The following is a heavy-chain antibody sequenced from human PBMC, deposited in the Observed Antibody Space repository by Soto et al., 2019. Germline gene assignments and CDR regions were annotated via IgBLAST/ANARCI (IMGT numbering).Heavy chain of an antibody. CDR3: AREICSGGSCYSGYYYYGMDV. Sequence: QVQLVQSGAEVKKPGSSVKVSCKASGGTFSSYAISWVRQAPGQGLEWMGGIIPIFGTANYAQKFQGRVTITAAESTSTAYMELSSLRSEDTAVYYCAREICSGGSCYSGYYYYGMDVWGQGTTVTVSS. CDR2: IIPIFGTA. J-gene: IGHJ6*02. D-gene: IGHD2-15*01. V-gene: IGHV1-69*01. CDR1: GGTFSSYA.